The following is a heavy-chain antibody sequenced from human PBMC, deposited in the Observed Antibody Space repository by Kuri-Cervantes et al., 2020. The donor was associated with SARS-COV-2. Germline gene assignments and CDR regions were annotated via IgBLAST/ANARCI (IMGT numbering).Heavy chain of an antibody. CDR1: GFTFSSYA. Sequence: SLKISWAASGFTFSSYAMSWVRQAPGQGLEWVSAISSSGGSTYYADSVKGRFTISRDNSTNTPYLQMTSLRAEDTAVYYCAKVENYGHAFDIWGQGTMVTVSS. CDR3: AKVENYGHAFDI. J-gene: IGHJ3*02. D-gene: IGHD1-7*01. CDR2: ISSSGGST. V-gene: IGHV3-23*01.